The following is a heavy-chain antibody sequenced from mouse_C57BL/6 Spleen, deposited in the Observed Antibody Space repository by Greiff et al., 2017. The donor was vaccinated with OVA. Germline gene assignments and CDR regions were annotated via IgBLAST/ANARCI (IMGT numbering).Heavy chain of an antibody. CDR1: GFTFSDYG. J-gene: IGHJ2*01. D-gene: IGHD2-3*01. CDR2: ISSGSSTI. V-gene: IGHV5-17*01. Sequence: EVMLVESGGGLVKPGGSLKLSCAASGFTFSDYGMHWVRQAPEKGLEWVAYISSGSSTIYYADTVKGRFTISRDNAKNTLFLQMTSLRSEDTAMYYCASSPWLLRLPDYWGQGTTLTVSS. CDR3: ASSPWLLRLPDY.